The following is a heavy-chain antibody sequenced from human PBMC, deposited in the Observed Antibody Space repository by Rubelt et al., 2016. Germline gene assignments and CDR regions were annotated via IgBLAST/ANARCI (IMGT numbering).Heavy chain of an antibody. CDR2: IYYSGST. CDR1: GGSISSDY. Sequence: QVQLQESGPGLVKPSETLSLTCTVSGGSISSDYWSWIRQPPGKGLEWIGSIYYSGSTYYNPSLQSRVTMSVDTSKNQFSLKRNSVTAADTAVYYCARLEYSSGWYPHYWGQGTLVTVSS. J-gene: IGHJ4*02. D-gene: IGHD6-19*01. CDR3: ARLEYSSGWYPHY. V-gene: IGHV4-59*04.